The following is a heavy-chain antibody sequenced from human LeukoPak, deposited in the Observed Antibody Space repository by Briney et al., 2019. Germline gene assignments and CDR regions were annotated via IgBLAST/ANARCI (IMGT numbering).Heavy chain of an antibody. CDR1: GFTFHDYV. J-gene: IGHJ5*02. V-gene: IGHV3-43*02. CDR2: VNYGSHIR. CDR3: ARDKTTAPIPRFDP. Sequence: GGSLRLSCPASGFTFHDYVMHWVRQVPGRGLEWVALVNYGSHIRYYADSVKGRFTITRDNNKNSLYLEMNNLRTEDTAFYYCARDKTTAPIPRFDPWGQGTLVTVSS. D-gene: IGHD2-21*01.